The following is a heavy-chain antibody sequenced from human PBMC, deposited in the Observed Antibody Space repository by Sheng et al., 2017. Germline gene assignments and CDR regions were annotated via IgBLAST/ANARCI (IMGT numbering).Heavy chain of an antibody. CDR3: ARDGVVEMATNPLYFDY. CDR2: ISSSSSTI. V-gene: IGHV3-48*01. D-gene: IGHD2-21*01. J-gene: IGHJ4*02. Sequence: EVQLVESGGGLVQPGGSLRLSCAASGFTFSSYSMNWVRQAPGKGLEWVSYISSSSSTIYYADSVKGRFTISRDNAKNSLYLQMNSLRAEDTAVYYCARDGVVEMATNPLYFDYWGQGTLVTVSS. CDR1: GFTFSSYS.